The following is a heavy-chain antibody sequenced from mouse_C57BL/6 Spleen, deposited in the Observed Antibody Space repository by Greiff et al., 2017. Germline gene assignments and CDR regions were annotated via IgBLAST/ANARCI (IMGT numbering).Heavy chain of an antibody. J-gene: IGHJ4*01. V-gene: IGHV2-5*01. CDR1: GFSLTSYG. Sequence: QVQLQQSGPGLVQPSQSLSITCTVSGFSLTSYGVHWVRQSPGKGLEWLGVIWRGGSTDYNAAFMSRLSITKDNSKSHVFFKMNSLQADDTAIYYCAKNFISSFLAMDYWGQGTSVTVSS. CDR2: IWRGGST. D-gene: IGHD1-1*01. CDR3: AKNFISSFLAMDY.